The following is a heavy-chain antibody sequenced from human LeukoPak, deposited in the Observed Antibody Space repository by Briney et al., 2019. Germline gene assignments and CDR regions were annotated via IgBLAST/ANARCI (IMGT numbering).Heavy chain of an antibody. V-gene: IGHV3-48*03. Sequence: GGSLRLSCAASGFTFSSYEMNWVRQAPGKGLEWVSYISSGGSTIYYADSVKGRFTISRDNAKNSLYLQMNSLRAEDTAVYYCARDDVVGATKADYWGQGTLVTVSS. CDR1: GFTFSSYE. CDR2: ISSGGSTI. CDR3: ARDDVVGATKADY. D-gene: IGHD1-26*01. J-gene: IGHJ4*02.